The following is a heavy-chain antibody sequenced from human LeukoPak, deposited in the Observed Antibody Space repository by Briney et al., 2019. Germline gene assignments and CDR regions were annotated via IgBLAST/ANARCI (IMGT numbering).Heavy chain of an antibody. V-gene: IGHV1-18*01. CDR3: ARDRKYYYGSGSHYYFDY. CDR1: GGTFSSYA. D-gene: IGHD3-10*01. Sequence: ASVKVSCKASGGTFSSYAISLVRQAPGQGLEWMGWISAYNGNTNYAQKLQGRVTMTTDTSTSTAYMELRSLRSDDTAVYYCARDRKYYYGSGSHYYFDYWGQGTLVTVSS. J-gene: IGHJ4*02. CDR2: ISAYNGNT.